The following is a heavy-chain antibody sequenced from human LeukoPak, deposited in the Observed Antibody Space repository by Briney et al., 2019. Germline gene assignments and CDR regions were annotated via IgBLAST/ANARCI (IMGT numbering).Heavy chain of an antibody. V-gene: IGHV3-66*01. D-gene: IGHD1-20*01. CDR2: IYSAGSI. CDR3: ARALDNWNYYYYYMDV. J-gene: IGHJ6*03. CDR1: GFSFSSYA. Sequence: GGTLRLSCAASGFSFSSYAMSWVRQAPGKGLEWVSFIYSAGSIYYSDSVEGRFTISIDNSKNTLYLQMNNLRAEDTAVYYCARALDNWNYYYYYMDVWGKGTTVTVSS.